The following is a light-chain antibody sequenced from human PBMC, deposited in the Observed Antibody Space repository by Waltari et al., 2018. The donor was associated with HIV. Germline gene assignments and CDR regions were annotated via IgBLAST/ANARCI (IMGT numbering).Light chain of an antibody. V-gene: IGLV1-51*02. CDR3: ETWDSSLSAGV. CDR1: SSNIGTNY. J-gene: IGLJ2*01. Sequence: QSVLTPPPSVTAAPGQRVTISCAGRSSNIGTNYVTWYQQVPRTAPKLLIYENTKRPSGIPDRFSGSKSGTSATLGITGLQTGDEADYYCETWDSSLSAGVFGGGTKVTVL. CDR2: ENT.